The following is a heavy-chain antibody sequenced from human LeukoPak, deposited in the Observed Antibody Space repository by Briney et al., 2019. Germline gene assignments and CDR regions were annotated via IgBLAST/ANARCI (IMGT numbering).Heavy chain of an antibody. Sequence: PGGSLRLSCAASGFTFSSYSMNWVRQAPGKGLEWVSSISSSSSYIYYADSVKGRFTISRDNAKNSLYLQMNSLRAEDTAVYYCARGLYGSGSYLQIHIVGATGLTQFDYWGQGTLVTVSS. J-gene: IGHJ4*02. CDR2: ISSSSSYI. CDR3: ARGLYGSGSYLQIHIVGATGLTQFDY. D-gene: IGHD3-10*01. V-gene: IGHV3-21*01. CDR1: GFTFSSYS.